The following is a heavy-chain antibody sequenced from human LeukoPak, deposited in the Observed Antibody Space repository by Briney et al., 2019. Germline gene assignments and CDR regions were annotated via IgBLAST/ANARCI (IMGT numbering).Heavy chain of an antibody. CDR3: ARSHCSGGSCYSDY. V-gene: IGHV4-38-2*01. D-gene: IGHD2-15*01. J-gene: IGHJ4*02. CDR2: IYHSGST. CDR1: GYSISSGYY. Sequence: SETLSLTCAVSGYSISSGYYWGWIWQPPGKGLEWIGSIYHSGSTYYNPSLKSRVTISVDTSKNQFSLKLSSVTAADTAVYYCARSHCSGGSCYSDYWGQGTLVTVSS.